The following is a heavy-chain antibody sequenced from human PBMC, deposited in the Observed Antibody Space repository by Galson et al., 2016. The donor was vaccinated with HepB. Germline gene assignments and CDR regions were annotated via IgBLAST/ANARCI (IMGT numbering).Heavy chain of an antibody. V-gene: IGHV3-21*06. Sequence: SLRLSCAAFGFTLSTRYNMNWVRQAPGKGLEWVASISGSRSYIIYADSVKGRFTISRDDAKNSLHLQMNSLSVEDTAVYYCARASTWIPSLGYWGQGSLVTVSS. CDR3: ARASTWIPSLGY. J-gene: IGHJ4*01. D-gene: IGHD5-12*01. CDR2: ISGSRSYI. CDR1: GFTLSTRYN.